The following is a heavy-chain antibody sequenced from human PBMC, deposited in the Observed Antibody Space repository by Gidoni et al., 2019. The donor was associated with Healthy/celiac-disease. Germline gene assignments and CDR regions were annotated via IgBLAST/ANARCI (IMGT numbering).Heavy chain of an antibody. CDR1: GYTFTSYD. CDR2: MNTNSGNT. V-gene: IGHV1-8*01. J-gene: IGHJ4*02. CDR3: ARDATYSSSSNFDY. Sequence: QVQLVQSGAEVQKPGASVKVSCKASGYTFTSYDINWVRQATGQGREWMGGMNTNSGNTGYAQKFQGRVTMTRNTSISTAYMELSSLRSEDTAVYYCARDATYSSSSNFDYWGQGTLVTVSS. D-gene: IGHD6-6*01.